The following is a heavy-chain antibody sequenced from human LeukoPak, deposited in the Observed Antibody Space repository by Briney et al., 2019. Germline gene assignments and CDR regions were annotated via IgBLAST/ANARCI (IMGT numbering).Heavy chain of an antibody. D-gene: IGHD6-6*01. CDR2: IYYSGST. Sequence: SETLSFTCTVSGGTMSNYYWSWIRQPPGKGLECIGHIYYSGSTNYKPSLKSRVTISLDTSKNQFSLKLSSVTAADTAVYYCARLSIASRVRIFDYWGQGTLVTVSS. V-gene: IGHV4-59*08. CDR1: GGTMSNYY. CDR3: ARLSIASRVRIFDY. J-gene: IGHJ4*02.